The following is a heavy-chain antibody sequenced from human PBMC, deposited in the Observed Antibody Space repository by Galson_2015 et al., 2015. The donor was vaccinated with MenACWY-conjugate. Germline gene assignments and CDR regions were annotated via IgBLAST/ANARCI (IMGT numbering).Heavy chain of an antibody. CDR1: GYTFNNYG. J-gene: IGHJ4*02. Sequence: SVKVSCKASGYTFNNYGIMWVRQAPGQGLQWMGWISAYNGNTNSAQRVQGRLTMTTDTSTNTAYMELRSLTSDDTAVYYCARVTANTGWAPGTGDWGQGTLGTVSS. CDR2: ISAYNGNT. CDR3: ARVTANTGWAPGTGD. D-gene: IGHD3/OR15-3a*01. V-gene: IGHV1-18*01.